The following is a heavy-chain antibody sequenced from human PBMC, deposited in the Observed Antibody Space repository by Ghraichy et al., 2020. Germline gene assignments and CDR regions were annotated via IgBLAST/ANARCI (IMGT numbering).Heavy chain of an antibody. CDR2: IFYSGST. D-gene: IGHD1-26*01. CDR3: ARHGELLPEDY. V-gene: IGHV4-39*01. J-gene: IGHJ4*02. CDR1: GGSISSSSYY. Sequence: SETLSLTCTVSGGSISSSSYYWGWIRQPPGKGLEWIGSIFYSGSTYYNPSLKSRVTISVDTSKNQFSLKLSSVTAADTAVYYCARHGELLPEDYWGQGTLVTVSS.